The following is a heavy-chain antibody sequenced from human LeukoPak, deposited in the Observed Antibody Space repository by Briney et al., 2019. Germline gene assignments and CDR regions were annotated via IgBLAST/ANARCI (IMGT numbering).Heavy chain of an antibody. Sequence: ASVKVSCKASGYTFTSYDINWVRQAPGQGLEWMGIINPSGGSTSYAQKFQGRVTMTRDTSTSTVYMELSSLRSEDTAVYYCARGLHYDSSGYYSQGYWGQGTLVTVSS. J-gene: IGHJ4*02. CDR1: GYTFTSYD. D-gene: IGHD3-22*01. V-gene: IGHV1-46*01. CDR2: INPSGGST. CDR3: ARGLHYDSSGYYSQGY.